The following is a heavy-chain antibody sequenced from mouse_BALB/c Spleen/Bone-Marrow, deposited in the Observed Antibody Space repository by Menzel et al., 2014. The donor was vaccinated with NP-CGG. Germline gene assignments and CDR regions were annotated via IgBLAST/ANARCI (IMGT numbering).Heavy chain of an antibody. D-gene: IGHD2-1*01. CDR3: TRSNGNWFAY. CDR2: INPSNGGT. J-gene: IGHJ3*01. CDR1: GYTFTSYY. Sequence: VHVKQSGAELVKPGASVKLSCKASGYTFTSYYMYWVKQRPGQGLEWIGEINPSNGGTNFNEKFKNKATLTVDKSSSTAYMQLSSLIFEDSAVYYCTRSNGNWFAYWGQGTLVTVSA. V-gene: IGHV1S81*02.